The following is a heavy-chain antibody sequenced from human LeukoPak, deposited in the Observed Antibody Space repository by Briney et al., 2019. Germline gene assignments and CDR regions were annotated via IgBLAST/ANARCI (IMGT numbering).Heavy chain of an antibody. CDR1: GFTFDDYA. CDR2: ISWNSGSI. J-gene: IGHJ4*02. D-gene: IGHD2-2*01. CDR3: AREGGGYCSSTSCPPFDY. V-gene: IGHV3-9*01. Sequence: GGSLRLSCAASGFTFDDYAMHWVRQAPGKGLEWVSGISWNSGSIGYADSVKGRFTISRDNSKNTLYLQMNSLRAEDTAVYYCAREGGGYCSSTSCPPFDYWGQGTLVTVSS.